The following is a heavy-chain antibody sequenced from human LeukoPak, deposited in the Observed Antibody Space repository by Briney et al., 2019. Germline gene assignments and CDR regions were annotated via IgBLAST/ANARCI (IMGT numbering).Heavy chain of an antibody. V-gene: IGHV1-69*04. D-gene: IGHD3-10*01. Sequence: ASVKVSCEASGGTFSSYAISWVRQAPGQGLEWMGRIIPILGIANYAQKFQGRVTITADKSTSTAYMELSSLRSEDTAVYYCADLNYYGSGSYYTWGQGTLVTVSS. CDR2: IIPILGIA. CDR1: GGTFSSYA. J-gene: IGHJ5*02. CDR3: ADLNYYGSGSYYT.